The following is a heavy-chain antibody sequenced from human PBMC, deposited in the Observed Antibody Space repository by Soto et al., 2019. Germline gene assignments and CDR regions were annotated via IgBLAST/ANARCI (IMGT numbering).Heavy chain of an antibody. CDR2: IYYSGST. CDR3: ARGGTSGITFGGVIVPLNWFDP. Sequence: SETLSLTCTVSGGSISSGGYYWSWIRQHPGKGLEWIGYIYYSGSTYYNPYLKSRVTISVDTSKNQFSLKLSSVTAADTAVYYCARGGTSGITFGGVIVPLNWFDPWGQGTLVTVSS. CDR1: GGSISSGGYY. D-gene: IGHD3-16*02. J-gene: IGHJ5*02. V-gene: IGHV4-31*03.